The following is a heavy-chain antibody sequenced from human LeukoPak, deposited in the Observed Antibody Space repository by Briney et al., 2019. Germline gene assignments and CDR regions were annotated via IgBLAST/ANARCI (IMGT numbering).Heavy chain of an antibody. V-gene: IGHV4-59*13. CDR1: GGSISSYY. J-gene: IGHJ4*02. D-gene: IGHD3-10*01. Sequence: SQTLSLTCTVSGGSISSYYWGWVRQPPGKGLGWIGYIYYSVSTNYNPSLNLRVTISLSTSTNQFSLYMSYVTAADTAIYYCARTNDKHSMKSRVSISVDSSETKLSMKLSSVRAADTAVYYFGRGVHYYDTSGYLMSLNYWGQGTLVTVYS. CDR3: ARTNDKHSMKSRVSISVDSSETKLSMKLSSVRAADTAVYYFGRGVHYYDTSGYLMSLNY. CDR2: IYYSVST.